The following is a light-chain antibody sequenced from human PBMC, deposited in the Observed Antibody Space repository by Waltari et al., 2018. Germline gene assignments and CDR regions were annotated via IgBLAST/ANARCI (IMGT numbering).Light chain of an antibody. Sequence: SYELTQPPSVSVSPGQTASITCSGDKLGDKYVCWYQQTPGHSPEVVIYQDSLRPSWSPERFSGANSGKTATLTISGTQPVDDADYYCQAWDSGVVFGGGTKLTVL. CDR1: KLGDKY. CDR3: QAWDSGVV. J-gene: IGLJ2*01. CDR2: QDS. V-gene: IGLV3-1*01.